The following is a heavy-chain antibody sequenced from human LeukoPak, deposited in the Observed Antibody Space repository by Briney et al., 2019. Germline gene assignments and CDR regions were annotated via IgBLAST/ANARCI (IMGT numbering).Heavy chain of an antibody. D-gene: IGHD6-19*01. V-gene: IGHV3-21*01. J-gene: IGHJ4*02. CDR3: ARGQWLPKYYFDY. CDR1: GFTFDRYG. CDR2: ISSSSSYI. Sequence: GALRLSCAVSGFTFDRYGMNWVRQAPGKGLEWVSSISSSSSYIYYADSVKGRFTISRDNAKNSLYLQMNSLTAADTAVYYCARGQWLPKYYFDYWGQGTLVTVSS.